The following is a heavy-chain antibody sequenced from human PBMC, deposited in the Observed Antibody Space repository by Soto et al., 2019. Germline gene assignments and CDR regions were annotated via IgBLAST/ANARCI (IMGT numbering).Heavy chain of an antibody. CDR2: INPKSGGT. CDR3: ARGDSTDCSNGVCSFFYNHDMDV. D-gene: IGHD2-8*01. V-gene: IGHV1-2*04. Sequence: GASVKVSCKASGYSFTDYHIHWVRQAPGQGLGWLGRINPKSGGTSTAQKFQGWVTMTTDTSISTASMALTRLTSDDTAIYYCARGDSTDCSNGVCSFFYNHDMDVWGQGTTVTVSS. J-gene: IGHJ6*02. CDR1: GYSFTDYH.